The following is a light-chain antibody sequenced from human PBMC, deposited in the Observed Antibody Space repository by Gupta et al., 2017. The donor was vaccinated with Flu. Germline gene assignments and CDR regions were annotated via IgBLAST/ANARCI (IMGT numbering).Light chain of an antibody. CDR2: DDS. J-gene: IGLJ3*02. CDR3: WVGDSSSGHQL. V-gene: IGLV3-21*02. CDR1: YNGSKI. Sequence: GGNYNGSKISVWCHQKPGRTPIQVVIDDSNRRSGIPARLSGATTGNTATLTTSRGEDGDEDDYYCWVGDSSSGHQLFGGGTKLTVL.